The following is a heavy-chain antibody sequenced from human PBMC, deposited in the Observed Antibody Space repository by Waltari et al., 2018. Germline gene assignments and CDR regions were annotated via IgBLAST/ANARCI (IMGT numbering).Heavy chain of an antibody. Sequence: EVQLVESGGGLVHPGGSLRLSCAASGITFSDYGMSWVRQAPGKGLGWVSGSSGSGGSTYYADSVKGRFTISRDNSKNTLYLQMNSLRVEDTAVYYCAKQYYYYYYMDVWGKGTTVTVSS. J-gene: IGHJ6*03. CDR2: SSGSGGST. V-gene: IGHV3-23*04. CDR3: AKQYYYYYYMDV. CDR1: GITFSDYG.